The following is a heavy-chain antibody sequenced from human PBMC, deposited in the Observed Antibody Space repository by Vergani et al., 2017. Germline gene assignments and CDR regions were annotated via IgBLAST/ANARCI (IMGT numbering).Heavy chain of an antibody. V-gene: IGHV4-34*01. CDR3: ARGLTVVVVAATRGMDV. CDR2: INHSGST. D-gene: IGHD2-15*01. Sequence: VQLQQWCAGLLKPSETLSLTCAVYGGSFSGYYWSWIRQPPGKGLEWIGEINHSGSTNYNPSLKSRVTISVDTSKNQFSLKLSSVTAADTAVYYCARGLTVVVVAATRGMDVWGQGTTVTVSS. CDR1: GGSFSGYY. J-gene: IGHJ6*02.